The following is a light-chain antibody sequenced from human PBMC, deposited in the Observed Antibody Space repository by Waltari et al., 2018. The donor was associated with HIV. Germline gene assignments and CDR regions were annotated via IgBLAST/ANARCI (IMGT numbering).Light chain of an antibody. V-gene: IGLV8-61*01. J-gene: IGLJ3*02. CDR1: SGAVSPGYF. CDR3: LLNMGGGTVL. CDR2: TTN. Sequence: SVVNPQPPIPVGTRGTLTLTPWLTSGAVSPGYFPTWYQQTPGQPPRTLIYTTNYRSSGVPNRFSGSIVGSKAALTIAGAQADDEGDYYCLLNMGGGTVLFGGGTRLTVL.